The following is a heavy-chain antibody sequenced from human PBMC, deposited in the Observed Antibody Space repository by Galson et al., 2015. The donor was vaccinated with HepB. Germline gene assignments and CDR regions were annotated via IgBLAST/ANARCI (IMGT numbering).Heavy chain of an antibody. CDR2: INPSGGST. J-gene: IGHJ4*02. V-gene: IGHV1-46*01. D-gene: IGHD6-6*01. CDR1: GYTFTSYY. Sequence: KVSCKASGYTFTSYYMHWVRQAPGQGLEWMGIINPSGGSTSYAQKFQGRVTMTRDTSTSTVYMELSSLKASDTAMYYCARHKYTTSSGDYWGQGTLGTVSS. CDR3: ARHKYTTSSGDY.